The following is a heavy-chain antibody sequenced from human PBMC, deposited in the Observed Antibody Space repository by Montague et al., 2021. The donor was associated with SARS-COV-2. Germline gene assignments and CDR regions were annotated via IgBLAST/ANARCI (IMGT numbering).Heavy chain of an antibody. J-gene: IGHJ4*02. CDR1: GASVNSGDYF. CDR3: ARRLGGSGWFDY. CDR2: IYSSGST. V-gene: IGHV4-61*02. Sequence: SQTRSLTCTVSGASVNSGDYFWTWIRQPVGETLEWIGRIYSSGSTTYNPSLKSRVTMSLVTSENQFSLRLSSVTASDTAVYYCARRLGGSGWFDYWGQGTLVTVSS. D-gene: IGHD6-25*01.